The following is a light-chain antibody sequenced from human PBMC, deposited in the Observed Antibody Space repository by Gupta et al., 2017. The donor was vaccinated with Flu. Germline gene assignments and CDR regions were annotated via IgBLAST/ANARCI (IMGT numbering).Light chain of an antibody. Sequence: QSALTQPASVSWSPGQSITIPCTGTSSDLNDYNSVSWYQRHPGKAPKLIIFEVYNRYSGVSNRFSGSKSGNPASLTISGRQAEDEATYYCIAYTSRTSFVFGKGTEVSVL. J-gene: IGLJ1*01. CDR1: SSDLNDYNS. CDR2: EVY. CDR3: IAYTSRTSFV. V-gene: IGLV2-14*01.